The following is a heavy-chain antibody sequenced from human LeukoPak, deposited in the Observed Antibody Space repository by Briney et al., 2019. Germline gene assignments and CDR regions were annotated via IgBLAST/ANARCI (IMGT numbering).Heavy chain of an antibody. V-gene: IGHV4-59*08. D-gene: IGHD6-13*01. CDR2: FYYSGST. Sequence: KPSETLSLTCAVSGGSISSYYWSWIRQPPGKGLEWIGFFYYSGSTNYNPSLKSRVTISVDASKNQFSLKLSSVTAADTAVYYCARHFSVAAAGDYWGQGTLVTVSS. CDR1: GGSISSYY. CDR3: ARHFSVAAAGDY. J-gene: IGHJ4*02.